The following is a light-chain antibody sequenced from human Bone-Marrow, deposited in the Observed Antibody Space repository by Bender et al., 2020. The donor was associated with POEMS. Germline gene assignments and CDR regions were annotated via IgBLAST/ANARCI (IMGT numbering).Light chain of an antibody. Sequence: QSALTQPRSVSGSPGQSVTISCTGTSSDVGSYNLVSWYQQHPGKAPKLMIYEGSKRPSGVPDRFSGSKSGTSASLAITGLQSDDEAIYFCVAWDASLNGWVFGGGTKLTVL. V-gene: IGLV2-11*01. CDR1: SSDVGSYNL. CDR3: VAWDASLNGWV. J-gene: IGLJ3*02. CDR2: EGS.